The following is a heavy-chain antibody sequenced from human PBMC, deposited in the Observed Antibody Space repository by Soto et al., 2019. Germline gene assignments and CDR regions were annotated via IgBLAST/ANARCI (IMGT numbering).Heavy chain of an antibody. Sequence: PSQTLSLTCAISGDSISSNSAAWNWIRKSPSRGLEWLGRAYYRSKWFNDYAVSGKSRLTIRPDTAKNQFSLQLNSVTPYDTAVYYCIREASYGAWDYWGQGILVTVSS. J-gene: IGHJ4*02. CDR3: IREASYGAWDY. D-gene: IGHD4-17*01. CDR1: GDSISSNSAA. V-gene: IGHV6-1*01. CDR2: AYYRSKWFN.